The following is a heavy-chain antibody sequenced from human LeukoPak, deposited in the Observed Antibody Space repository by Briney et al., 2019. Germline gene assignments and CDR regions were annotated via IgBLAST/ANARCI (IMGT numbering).Heavy chain of an antibody. CDR3: ARDLNWLLFDY. CDR1: GFTLSSYV. Sequence: GESLRLSCAASGFTLSSYVMHWVRHAPGKGLVWVARLSSDESFTSYADSVKGRFTISRDNAKNTLYLQMNSLRAEDTAVYYCARDLNWLLFDYWGQGTLVTVSS. J-gene: IGHJ4*02. CDR2: LSSDESFT. V-gene: IGHV3-74*01. D-gene: IGHD3-9*01.